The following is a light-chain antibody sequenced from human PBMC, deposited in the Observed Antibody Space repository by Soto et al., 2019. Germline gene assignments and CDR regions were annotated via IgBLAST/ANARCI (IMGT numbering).Light chain of an antibody. CDR1: STDIGAYDY. Sequence: QSALTQPASLSGSPGQSITISCTGTSTDIGAYDYVSWFQQHPGTAPKLMISEVNNRPSGVSHRFSGSKSGNTAYLTISGLQVEDEAEYFCVSFTTTSTHGFGAGTKVTVL. V-gene: IGLV2-14*01. CDR3: VSFTTTSTHG. J-gene: IGLJ1*01. CDR2: EVN.